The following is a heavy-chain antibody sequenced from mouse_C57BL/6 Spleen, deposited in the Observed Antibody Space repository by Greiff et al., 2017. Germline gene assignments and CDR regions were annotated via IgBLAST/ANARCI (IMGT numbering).Heavy chain of an antibody. CDR2: ISSGGDYI. CDR1: GFTFSSYA. J-gene: IGHJ1*03. Sequence: EVQLVESGEGLVKPGGSLKLSCAASGFTFSSYAMSWVRQTPEKRLEWVAYISSGGDYIYYADTVKGRFTISRDNARNTLYLQMSSLKSEDTAMYYCTREHGSSPWYFDVWGTGTTVTVSS. V-gene: IGHV5-9-1*02. CDR3: TREHGSSPWYFDV. D-gene: IGHD1-1*01.